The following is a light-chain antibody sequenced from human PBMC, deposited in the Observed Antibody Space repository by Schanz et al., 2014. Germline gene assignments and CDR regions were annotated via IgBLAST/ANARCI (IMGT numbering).Light chain of an antibody. CDR3: QQYAGSPPWT. V-gene: IGKV3-20*01. CDR2: DAS. J-gene: IGKJ1*01. Sequence: IVLTQSPGTLSLSPGERATLSCRASQSVTSYLAWYQQKPGQSPRLLIYDASNRATGIPARFSGSGSGTDFTLTITRLEPEDFAVYYCQQYAGSPPWTFGQGTKVEVK. CDR1: QSVTSY.